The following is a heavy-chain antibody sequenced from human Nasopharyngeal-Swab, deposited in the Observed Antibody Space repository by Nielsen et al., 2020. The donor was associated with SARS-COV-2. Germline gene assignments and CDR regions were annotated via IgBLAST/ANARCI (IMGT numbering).Heavy chain of an antibody. V-gene: IGHV4-30-4*01. D-gene: IGHD3-3*01. Sequence: PGKGLEWIGYIYYSGSTYYNPSLKSRVTISVDTSKNQFSPKLSSVTAADTAVYYCARDGYDFWSGYLRGTGRYYYYYYMDVWGKGTTVTVSS. CDR3: ARDGYDFWSGYLRGTGRYYYYYYMDV. J-gene: IGHJ6*03. CDR2: IYYSGST.